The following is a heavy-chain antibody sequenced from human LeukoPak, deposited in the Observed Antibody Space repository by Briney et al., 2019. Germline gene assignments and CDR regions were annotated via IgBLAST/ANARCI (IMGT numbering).Heavy chain of an antibody. CDR2: ISAYNGNT. J-gene: IGHJ4*02. Sequence: ASVKVSYKASGYTFTSYGISWVRQAPGQGLEWMGWISAYNGNTNYAQKLQGRVTMTTDTSTSTAHMELRSLRSDDTAVYYCARDRPEGWNYVRFDYWGQGTLVTVSS. D-gene: IGHD1-7*01. CDR3: ARDRPEGWNYVRFDY. CDR1: GYTFTSYG. V-gene: IGHV1-18*01.